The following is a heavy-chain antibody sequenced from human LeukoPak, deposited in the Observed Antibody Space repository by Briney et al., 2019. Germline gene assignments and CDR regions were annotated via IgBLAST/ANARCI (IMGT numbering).Heavy chain of an antibody. CDR3: AREVATDYYGMDV. D-gene: IGHD5-12*01. Sequence: SETLFLTCTVSGGSISSGGYYWSWIRQHPGKGLEWIGYIYYSGSTYYNPSLKSRVTISVDTSKNQFSVKLSSVTAADTAVYYCAREVATDYYGMDVWGQGTTVTVSS. V-gene: IGHV4-31*03. CDR2: IYYSGST. CDR1: GGSISSGGYY. J-gene: IGHJ6*02.